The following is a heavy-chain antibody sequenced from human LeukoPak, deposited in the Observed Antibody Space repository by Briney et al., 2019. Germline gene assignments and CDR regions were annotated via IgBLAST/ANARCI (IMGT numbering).Heavy chain of an antibody. D-gene: IGHD6-19*01. CDR1: GFTFSSYW. V-gene: IGHV3-7*01. J-gene: IGHJ4*02. CDR3: ARLNRQWLAYDY. CDR2: IKQDGSEK. Sequence: GGSLRLSCAASGFTFSSYWMSWVRQAPGKGLEWVANIKQDGSEKYYVDSVKGRFTISRDNAKNSQYLQMSSLTAEDTAVYYCARLNRQWLAYDYWGQGALVTVSS.